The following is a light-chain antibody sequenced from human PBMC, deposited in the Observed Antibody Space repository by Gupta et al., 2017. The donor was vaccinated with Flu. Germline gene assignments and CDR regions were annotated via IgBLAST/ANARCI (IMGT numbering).Light chain of an antibody. CDR2: GAS. V-gene: IGKV1-33*01. CDR1: QDIRNY. J-gene: IGKJ3*01. CDR3: QQDNDLPDT. Sequence: PSSLSASVGDRVTITCQASQDIRNYLNWYQQKPGKAPKLLISGASNLETGVPSRFSGSGSGTDFTFTISSLQPEDLATYYCQQDNDLPDTFGHGTKVDIK.